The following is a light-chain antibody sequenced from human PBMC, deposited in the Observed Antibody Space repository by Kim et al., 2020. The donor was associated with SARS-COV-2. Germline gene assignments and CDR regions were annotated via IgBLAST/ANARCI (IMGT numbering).Light chain of an antibody. CDR1: KLGDKY. CDR3: PVGDRGTVV. J-gene: IGLJ2*01. CDR2: QDS. Sequence: SYELTQPPSVSVSPGQTASITCSGDKLGDKYACWYQQKPGQSPVLVIYQDSKRPSGIPERSLGPNPGKTATLPFTGPQALDEADYYCPVGDRGTVVLGGG. V-gene: IGLV3-1*01.